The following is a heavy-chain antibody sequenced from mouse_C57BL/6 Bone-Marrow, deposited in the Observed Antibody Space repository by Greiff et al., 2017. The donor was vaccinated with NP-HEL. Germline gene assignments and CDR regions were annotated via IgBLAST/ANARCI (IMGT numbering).Heavy chain of an antibody. Sequence: QVTLKESGPGILQSSPTLSLTCSFSGFSLSTSGMGVSWIRQPSGKGLVWLAHIYWGDDKRYNPSLKSRPTISKDTSRNPVFLKITSVDTADTATYYCARAYYGSSYVPYWYFDVWGTGTTVTVSS. CDR3: ARAYYGSSYVPYWYFDV. D-gene: IGHD1-1*01. J-gene: IGHJ1*03. CDR2: IYWGDDK. CDR1: GFSLSTSGMG. V-gene: IGHV8-12*01.